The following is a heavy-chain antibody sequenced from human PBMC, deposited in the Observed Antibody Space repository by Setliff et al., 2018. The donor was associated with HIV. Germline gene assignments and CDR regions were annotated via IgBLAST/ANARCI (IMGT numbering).Heavy chain of an antibody. Sequence: ASVKVSCKASGYTFTSYYMHWVRQAPGQGLEWMGLINPRSGSTNYAQKFQDRVTMTSDTSTRTVYMELSSLRSDDTAVYYCAKVMSITMVRGALGNWGQGTLVTVSS. CDR2: INPRSGST. J-gene: IGHJ4*02. CDR1: GYTFTSYY. CDR3: AKVMSITMVRGALGN. D-gene: IGHD3-10*01. V-gene: IGHV1-46*01.